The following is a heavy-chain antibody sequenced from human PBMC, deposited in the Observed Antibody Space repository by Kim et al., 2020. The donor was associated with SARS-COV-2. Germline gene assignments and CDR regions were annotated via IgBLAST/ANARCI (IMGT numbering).Heavy chain of an antibody. CDR3: ARGPYCSGGSCLLRRFDY. V-gene: IGHV4-34*01. D-gene: IGHD2-15*01. CDR2: INHSGST. J-gene: IGHJ4*02. CDR1: GGSFSGYY. Sequence: SETLSLTCAVYGGSFSGYYWSWIRQPPGKGLEWIGEINHSGSTNYNPSLKSRVTISVDTSKNQFSLKLSSVTAADTAVYYCARGPYCSGGSCLLRRFDYWGQGTLVTVS.